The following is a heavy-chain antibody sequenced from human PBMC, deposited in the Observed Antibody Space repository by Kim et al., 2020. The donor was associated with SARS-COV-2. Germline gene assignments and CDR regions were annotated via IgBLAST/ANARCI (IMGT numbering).Heavy chain of an antibody. CDR2: INSDGSST. V-gene: IGHV3-74*01. Sequence: GGSLRLSCAASGFTFSSYWMHWVRQAPGKGLVWVSRINSDGSSTSYADSVKGRFTISRDNAKNTLYLQMNSLRAEDTAVYYCAREVPSPYDSSGYYYGGRTQYYYYGMDVWGQGTTVTVSS. J-gene: IGHJ6*02. D-gene: IGHD3-22*01. CDR3: AREVPSPYDSSGYYYGGRTQYYYYGMDV. CDR1: GFTFSSYW.